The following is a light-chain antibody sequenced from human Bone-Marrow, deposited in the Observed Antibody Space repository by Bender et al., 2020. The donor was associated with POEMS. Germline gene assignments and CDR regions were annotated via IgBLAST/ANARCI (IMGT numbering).Light chain of an antibody. CDR3: CSYIAQYNWV. Sequence: QSALTQPRSVSGSPGQSVTITCTGTSSDIGAYHSVSWYQQYPGKAPKLMIYGVNMRPSGVPNRFSASKSGNSASLTISGLQPEDEAHYYCCSYIAQYNWVFGGGTKVTVL. CDR1: SSDIGAYHS. J-gene: IGLJ3*02. CDR2: GVN. V-gene: IGLV2-11*01.